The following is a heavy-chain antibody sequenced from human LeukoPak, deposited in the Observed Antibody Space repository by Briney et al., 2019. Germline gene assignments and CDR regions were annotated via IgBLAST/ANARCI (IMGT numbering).Heavy chain of an antibody. Sequence: GGSLRLSCAASGFTFSTYAMSWVRQAPGKGLEWVSAISGSGGSTYYADSVKGRFTISRDNSKNTLYLQMNSLRAEDTAVYYCAKVPKLTYYYDSSGYPPVYWGQGTLVTVSS. V-gene: IGHV3-23*01. CDR2: ISGSGGST. CDR3: AKVPKLTYYYDSSGYPPVY. J-gene: IGHJ4*02. CDR1: GFTFSTYA. D-gene: IGHD3-22*01.